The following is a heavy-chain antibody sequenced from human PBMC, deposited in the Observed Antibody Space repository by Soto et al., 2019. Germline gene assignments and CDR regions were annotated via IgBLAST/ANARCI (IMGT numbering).Heavy chain of an antibody. Sequence: EVQLVESGGGLVKPGGSLRLSCAASGFTFSSYSMNWVRQAPGKGLEWVSSISSSSSYIYYADSVKGRFTISRDNAKNSLYLQMNSLRAEDTAVYYCARDSGGSYWGGNFDYWGQGTLVTVSS. CDR3: ARDSGGSYWGGNFDY. J-gene: IGHJ4*02. CDR1: GFTFSSYS. V-gene: IGHV3-21*01. CDR2: ISSSSSYI. D-gene: IGHD1-26*01.